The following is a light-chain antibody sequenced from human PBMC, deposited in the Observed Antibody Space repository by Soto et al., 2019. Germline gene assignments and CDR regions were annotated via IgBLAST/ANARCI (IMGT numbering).Light chain of an antibody. CDR2: DAS. J-gene: IGKJ4*01. Sequence: EIVLTQSPATLSLSPGERATLSCRASQSVSSLLAWYQQKPGQAPRLLIYDASSRATGIPTRFSGSGSGTDFTLTISSLEPEDFAVYYCQWRSNWPLPCGGGTKVEIK. V-gene: IGKV3-11*01. CDR3: QWRSNWPLP. CDR1: QSVSSL.